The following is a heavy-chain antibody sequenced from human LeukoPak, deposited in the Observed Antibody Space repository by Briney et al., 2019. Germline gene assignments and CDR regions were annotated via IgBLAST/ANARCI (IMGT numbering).Heavy chain of an antibody. J-gene: IGHJ6*03. CDR2: IYSGGST. CDR1: GFTVDTNY. V-gene: IGHV3-53*01. Sequence: GGSLRLSCAASGFTVDTNYLSWVRQAPGQGLEWVSVIYSGGSTYYADSVKGRVTISRDNVKNTVYLQMNSLRAEDTAVYYCANGYYYYYMDVWGKGTTVTISS. CDR3: ANGYYYYYMDV.